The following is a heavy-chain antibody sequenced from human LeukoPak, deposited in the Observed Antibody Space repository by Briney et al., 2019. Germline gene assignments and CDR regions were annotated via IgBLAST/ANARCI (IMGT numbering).Heavy chain of an antibody. Sequence: LRLSCAASGFTFSSYSMNWVRQAPGQGLEWIGHIYHSGITYYNPSLKSRVTFLVDTSKNQFSLKVNSVTAADTAVYHCARGRAYSSSWYYFDYWGQGTLVTVSS. J-gene: IGHJ4*02. CDR2: IYHSGIT. D-gene: IGHD6-13*01. CDR1: GFTFSSYS. V-gene: IGHV4-30-2*05. CDR3: ARGRAYSSSWYYFDY.